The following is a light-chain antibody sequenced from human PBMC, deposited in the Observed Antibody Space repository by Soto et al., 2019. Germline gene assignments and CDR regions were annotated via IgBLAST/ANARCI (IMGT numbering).Light chain of an antibody. CDR1: QSVSRN. V-gene: IGKV3-15*01. CDR3: QQYQNLWT. Sequence: EIVMTQSPATLSVSPGERATLSCRASQSVSRNLAWYQQKPGQAPRLLIYDASTRATAIPARFSGSGSGTEFTLTISSLQSEDFALYYCQQYQNLWTFGQGTKVDIK. CDR2: DAS. J-gene: IGKJ1*01.